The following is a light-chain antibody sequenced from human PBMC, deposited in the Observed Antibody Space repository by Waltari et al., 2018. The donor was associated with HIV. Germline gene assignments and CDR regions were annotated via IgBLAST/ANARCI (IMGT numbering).Light chain of an antibody. J-gene: IGLJ2*01. Sequence: SYVLTQPPSVSVAPGQTARITCGGNNIAATKSVHWYRLNPGQAPVVVIYDDRDRPSGIPDRFPGSSSGDPATLTISRAEAGDEADYYCQVWDGRGDPVIFGGGTKLAVV. CDR2: DDR. CDR3: QVWDGRGDPVI. V-gene: IGLV3-21*02. CDR1: NIAATKS.